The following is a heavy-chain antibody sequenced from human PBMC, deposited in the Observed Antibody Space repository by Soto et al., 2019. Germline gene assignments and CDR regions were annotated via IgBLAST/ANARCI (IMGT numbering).Heavy chain of an antibody. CDR2: INPNSGGI. CDR3: ARDQGGWLQTPDAFDI. CDR1: GYRFTGYY. J-gene: IGHJ3*02. V-gene: IGHV1-2*04. Sequence: VSLNVSCKASGYRFTGYYMHRLRQDHGQGLEWMGWINPNSGGINYAQKFQGWVTMTRDTSISTAYMELSRLRSDDTAVYYCARDQGGWLQTPDAFDIWGQGTMVTVSS. D-gene: IGHD5-12*01.